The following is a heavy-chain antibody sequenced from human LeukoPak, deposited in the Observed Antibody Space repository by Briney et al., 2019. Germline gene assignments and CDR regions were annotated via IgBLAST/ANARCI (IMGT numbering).Heavy chain of an antibody. CDR1: GASISSYY. V-gene: IGHV4-59*08. D-gene: IGHD6-19*01. CDR2: IFYSGST. J-gene: IGHJ4*02. Sequence: PSETLSLTCTVSGASISSYYWSWIRQPPVKGLEWIGYIFYSGSTNYNPSLKSRVIISVDTSKNQFSLKVSSVTAADTAVYYCASGYSSGWYSWWGQGTLVTVSS. CDR3: ASGYSSGWYSW.